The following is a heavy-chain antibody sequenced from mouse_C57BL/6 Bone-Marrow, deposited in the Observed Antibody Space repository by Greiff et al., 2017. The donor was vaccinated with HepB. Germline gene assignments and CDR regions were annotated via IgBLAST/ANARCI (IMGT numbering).Heavy chain of an antibody. CDR2: ISSGGSYT. CDR3: ARVDYYGRGAMDY. J-gene: IGHJ4*01. D-gene: IGHD1-1*01. V-gene: IGHV5-6*02. CDR1: GFTFSSYG. Sequence: EVKLVESGGDLVKPGGSLKLSCAASGFTFSSYGMSWVRQTPDKRLEWVATISSGGSYTYYPDSVKGRFTISRDNAKNTLYLQMSSLKSEDTAMYYCARVDYYGRGAMDYWGQGTSVTVSS.